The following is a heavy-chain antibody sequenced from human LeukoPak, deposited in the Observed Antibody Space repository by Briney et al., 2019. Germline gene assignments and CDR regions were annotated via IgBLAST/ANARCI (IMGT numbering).Heavy chain of an antibody. CDR2: INSDGSST. J-gene: IGHJ6*03. CDR1: GFTFSSYW. V-gene: IGHV3-74*01. Sequence: GGSLRLSCAASGFTFSSYWMHWVRQAPGKGLVWGSRINSDGSSTSYADSVKGRFTISRDNAKNTLYLQMNSLRAEDTAVYYCARDPQIAMVKAGGFYYYYYMDVWGKGTTVTVSS. CDR3: ARDPQIAMVKAGGFYYYYYMDV. D-gene: IGHD5-18*01.